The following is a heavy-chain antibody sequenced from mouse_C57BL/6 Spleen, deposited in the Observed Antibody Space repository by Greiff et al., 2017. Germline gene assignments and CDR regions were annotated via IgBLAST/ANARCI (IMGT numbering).Heavy chain of an antibody. J-gene: IGHJ3*01. V-gene: IGHV2-2*01. Sequence: VKVVESGPGLVQPSQSLSITCTVSGFSLTSYGVHWVRQSPGKGLEWLGVIWSGGSTDYNAAFISRLSLSKDNSKSQVFFKMNSLQADDTAIYYCARNGGYYGSSYGFAYWGQGTLVTVSA. CDR2: IWSGGST. CDR1: GFSLTSYG. CDR3: ARNGGYYGSSYGFAY. D-gene: IGHD1-1*01.